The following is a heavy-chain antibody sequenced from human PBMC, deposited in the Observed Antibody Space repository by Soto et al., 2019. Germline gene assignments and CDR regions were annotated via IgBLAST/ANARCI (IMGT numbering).Heavy chain of an antibody. CDR2: ISSSSSTI. CDR3: AKQNGYGGNPEIEY. V-gene: IGHV3-48*01. J-gene: IGHJ4*02. Sequence: GGSLTLSCAASGVTFSSYTMNWVRQAPGKGLEWVSYISSSSSTIYYADSVKGRFTISRDNSKNTLYLQMNSLRAEDTAVYYCAKQNGYGGNPEIEYWGQGTLVTVS. D-gene: IGHD2-15*01. CDR1: GVTFSSYT.